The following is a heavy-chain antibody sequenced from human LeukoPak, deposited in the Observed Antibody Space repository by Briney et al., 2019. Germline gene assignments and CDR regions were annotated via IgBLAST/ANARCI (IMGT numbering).Heavy chain of an antibody. Sequence: GGSLRLSCTASGFTFRDYYVTWIRQAPGKGLEWVSHIRSTGSSTAYADSVKGRFAISRDNAKNSLYLQMNGLRVEDTAVYYCARDFSGWSVDPWGQGTLVTVSS. CDR3: ARDFSGWSVDP. V-gene: IGHV3-11*04. D-gene: IGHD6-19*01. J-gene: IGHJ5*02. CDR2: IRSTGSST. CDR1: GFTFRDYY.